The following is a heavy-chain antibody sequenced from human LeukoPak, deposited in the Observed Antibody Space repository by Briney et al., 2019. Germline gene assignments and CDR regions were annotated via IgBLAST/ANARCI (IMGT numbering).Heavy chain of an antibody. Sequence: SETLSLTCTVSGYSISSGYYWGWIRQPPGKGLGWIGSIYHSGSTYYNPSLKSRVTISVDTSKNQFSLKLSSVTAADTAVYYCASWSKIAVAGNRDYWGQGTLVTVSS. CDR3: ASWSKIAVAGNRDY. CDR1: GYSISSGYY. CDR2: IYHSGST. V-gene: IGHV4-38-2*02. D-gene: IGHD6-19*01. J-gene: IGHJ4*02.